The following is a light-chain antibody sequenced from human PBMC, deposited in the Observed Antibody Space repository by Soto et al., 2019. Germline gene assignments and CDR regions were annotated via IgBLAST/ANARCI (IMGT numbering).Light chain of an antibody. V-gene: IGLV2-14*01. CDR1: SSDVGGYNY. CDR2: EVS. Sequence: QSALTQPASVSGSPGQSITISCTGTSSDVGGYNYVSWYQQHPGKAPKLMIYEVSNRPSGVSNRFAGSKSGNTASLTSSGLQAEEEADYYCSSYTSRSTVVFGGGTKLTVL. CDR3: SSYTSRSTVV. J-gene: IGLJ2*01.